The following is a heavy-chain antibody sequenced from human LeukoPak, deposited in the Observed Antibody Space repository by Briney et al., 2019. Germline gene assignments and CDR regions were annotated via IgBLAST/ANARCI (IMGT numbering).Heavy chain of an antibody. Sequence: GGSLRLSCAASGFTVSSNYMSWVRQAPGKGLEWVSVIYSGGSTYYADGVMTRFTITRNNSKNTLKHQMSSLRADDSSGEYYAAAHGSDTRFDYWYQGTLITVTA. J-gene: IGHJ4*02. CDR1: GFTVSSNY. CDR3: AAAHGSDTRFDY. CDR2: IYSGGST. V-gene: IGHV3-53*01. D-gene: IGHD3-10*01.